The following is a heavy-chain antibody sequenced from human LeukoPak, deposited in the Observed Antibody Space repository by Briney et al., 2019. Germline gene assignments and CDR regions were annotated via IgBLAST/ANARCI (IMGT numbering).Heavy chain of an antibody. Sequence: SQTLSLTCTVSGGSISSGGYYWSWIRQHPGKGLEWIGYIYYSGSTYYNPSLKSRVTISVDTSKNQFSLKLSSVTAADTAVYYCARELRGRGAAAGTGSFGIWGQGTMVTVSS. D-gene: IGHD6-13*01. CDR1: GGSISSGGYY. J-gene: IGHJ3*02. V-gene: IGHV4-31*03. CDR3: ARELRGRGAAAGTGSFGI. CDR2: IYYSGST.